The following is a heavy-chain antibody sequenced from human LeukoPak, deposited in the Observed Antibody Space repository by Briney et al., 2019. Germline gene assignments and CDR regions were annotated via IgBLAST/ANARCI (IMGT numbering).Heavy chain of an antibody. CDR2: INPNSGGT. CDR1: GYTFTGYY. V-gene: IGHV1-2*02. D-gene: IGHD6-13*01. J-gene: IGHJ5*02. CDR3: ARGLDSSSWFDP. Sequence: ASVKVSCKASGYTFTGYYMHWVRQAPGQGLEWMGWINPNSGGTNYAQKLQGRVTMTTDTSTSTAYMELRSLRSDDTAVYYCARGLDSSSWFDPWGQGTLVTVSS.